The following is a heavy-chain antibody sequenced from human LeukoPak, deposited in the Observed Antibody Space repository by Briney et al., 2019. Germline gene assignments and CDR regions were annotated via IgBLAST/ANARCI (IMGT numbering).Heavy chain of an antibody. CDR2: IYYSGNT. V-gene: IGHV4-31*03. CDR1: GGSISSGGYY. J-gene: IGHJ6*02. CDR3: ARDRRRELLWFGESRNGMDV. D-gene: IGHD3-10*01. Sequence: SETLSLTCTVSGGSISSGGYYWSWIRQHPGKGLEWIGYIYYSGNTYYNPSLKSRVTISVDTSKNQFSLKLSSVTAADTAVYYCARDRRRELLWFGESRNGMDVWGQGTTVTVSS.